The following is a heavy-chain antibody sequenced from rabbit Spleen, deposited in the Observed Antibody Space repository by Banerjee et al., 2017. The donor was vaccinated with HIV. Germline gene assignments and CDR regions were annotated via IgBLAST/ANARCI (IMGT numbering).Heavy chain of an antibody. V-gene: IGHV1S45*01. D-gene: IGHD2-1*01. Sequence: QQQLVESGGGLVQPEGSLTLTCTASGIDFSSGYYMCWVRQAPGKGLEWIGCIDTGSYGSTYYANWAKGRFTVSKTSSTTVTLQMTSLTAADTATYFCARDRDGGGADANFWGQGTLVTVS. CDR1: GIDFSSGYY. CDR3: ARDRDGGGADANF. J-gene: IGHJ4*01. CDR2: IDTGSYGST.